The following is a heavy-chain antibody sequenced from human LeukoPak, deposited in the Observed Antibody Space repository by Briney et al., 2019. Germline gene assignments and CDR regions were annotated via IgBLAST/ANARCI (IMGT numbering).Heavy chain of an antibody. Sequence: GGSRRLSCSASGFTFSSYAMHWVRQAPGKGLEYVSAISSNGGSTYYADSVKGRFTISRDNAKNSLYLQMNGLRAEDTAIYYCTRVGYIDEGIDYWGQGTLVTVSS. CDR2: ISSNGGST. CDR1: GFTFSSYA. D-gene: IGHD5-24*01. J-gene: IGHJ4*02. V-gene: IGHV3-64*04. CDR3: TRVGYIDEGIDY.